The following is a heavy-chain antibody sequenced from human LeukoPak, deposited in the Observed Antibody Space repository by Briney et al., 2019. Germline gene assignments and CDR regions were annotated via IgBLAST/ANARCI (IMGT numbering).Heavy chain of an antibody. D-gene: IGHD4-17*01. CDR1: GLTGSHNY. Sequence: QPGGSLRLSCAASGLTGSHNYVSWVRQAPGKGLEWVSAIHTNGDTCYADSVKGRFTISRGTSKNTLYLQINSLRVEDTAVYYCIVFGDSNHWGQGTLVTVSS. V-gene: IGHV3-53*01. CDR3: IVFGDSNH. CDR2: IHTNGDT. J-gene: IGHJ5*02.